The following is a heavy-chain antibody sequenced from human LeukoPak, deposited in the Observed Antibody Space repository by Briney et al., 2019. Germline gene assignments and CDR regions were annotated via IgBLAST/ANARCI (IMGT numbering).Heavy chain of an antibody. V-gene: IGHV4-61*01. CDR1: GDSISSGSYY. CDR3: ARSTYYYDSSGFDY. J-gene: IGHJ4*02. CDR2: IYGRGGS. Sequence: SETLSLTCTVSGDSISSGSYYWSWIRQPPGKGLEWIGRIYGRGGSNYNPSLKSRVTISIDKSKNQFSLKLSSVTAADTAVYYCARSTYYYDSSGFDYWGQGTLVTVSS. D-gene: IGHD3-22*01.